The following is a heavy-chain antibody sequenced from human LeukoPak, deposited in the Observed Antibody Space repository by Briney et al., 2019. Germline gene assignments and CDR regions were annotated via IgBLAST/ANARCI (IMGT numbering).Heavy chain of an antibody. Sequence: GGSLRLPCAASGFTVSSNYMSWVRQAPGKGLEWVSVLYSDGTTYYADSVKGRFTISRDNSKNTLYLQMNNLRAEDTAVYYCARAAYDSNGFTANHDYWGQGTLVTVSS. J-gene: IGHJ4*02. CDR2: LYSDGTT. V-gene: IGHV3-53*01. D-gene: IGHD3-22*01. CDR3: ARAAYDSNGFTANHDY. CDR1: GFTVSSNY.